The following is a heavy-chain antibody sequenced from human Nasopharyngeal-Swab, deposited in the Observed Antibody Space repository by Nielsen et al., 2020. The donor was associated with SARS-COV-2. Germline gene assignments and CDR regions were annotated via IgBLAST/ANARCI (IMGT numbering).Heavy chain of an antibody. Sequence: GESLKISCAASGFTFSTYWMSWVRQAPGKGLEWVANINQDGSEKYYVDSVKGRFTISRDNAKDSLYLQMNSLRAEDTAVYYCARLSGSSWDFDLWGRGTLVTVSS. CDR2: INQDGSEK. V-gene: IGHV3-7*01. J-gene: IGHJ2*01. D-gene: IGHD6-13*01. CDR3: ARLSGSSWDFDL. CDR1: GFTFSTYW.